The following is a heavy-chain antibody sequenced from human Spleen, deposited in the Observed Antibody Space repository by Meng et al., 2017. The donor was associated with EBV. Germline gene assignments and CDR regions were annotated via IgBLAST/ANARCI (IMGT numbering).Heavy chain of an antibody. Sequence: QLQGSGSGLLNPSQTLSLPGAVSGDSIGSGGYPWSWIRQPPGKGLEWIAYIYHSGSVYYNPSLKSRVTISLDRSKNQFSLELNSVTAADTAVYYCARGIMTTVTTLFFFDSWGQGTLVTVSS. CDR3: ARGIMTTVTTLFFFDS. D-gene: IGHD4-17*01. CDR2: IYHSGSV. J-gene: IGHJ4*02. V-gene: IGHV4-30-2*01. CDR1: GDSIGSGGYP.